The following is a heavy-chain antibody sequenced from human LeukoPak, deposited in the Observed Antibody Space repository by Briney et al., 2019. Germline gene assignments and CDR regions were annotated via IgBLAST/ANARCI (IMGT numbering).Heavy chain of an antibody. CDR1: GFTFSSYA. CDR3: ARLGAVAGLDY. J-gene: IGHJ4*02. D-gene: IGHD6-19*01. Sequence: GGSLRLSCAASGFTFSSYAMSWVRQAPGKGLEWVSAISGSGGSTYYADSVKGRFTISRDNAKNSLYLQMNSLRAEDTAVYYCARLGAVAGLDYWGQGTLVTVSS. CDR2: ISGSGGST. V-gene: IGHV3-23*01.